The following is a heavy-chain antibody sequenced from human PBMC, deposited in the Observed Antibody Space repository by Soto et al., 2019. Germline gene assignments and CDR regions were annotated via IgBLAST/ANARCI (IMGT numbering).Heavy chain of an antibody. CDR1: GFSLSTSGMC. Sequence: ASGPTLVNPTQTLTLTCTFSGFSLSTSGMCVSWIRQPPGKALEWLALIDWDDDKYYSTSLKTRLTISKDTSKNQVVLTMTNMDPVDTATYYCARIRRGYSYGSSYYYYGMDVWGQGTTVTVSS. D-gene: IGHD5-18*01. V-gene: IGHV2-70*01. CDR2: IDWDDDK. CDR3: ARIRRGYSYGSSYYYYGMDV. J-gene: IGHJ6*02.